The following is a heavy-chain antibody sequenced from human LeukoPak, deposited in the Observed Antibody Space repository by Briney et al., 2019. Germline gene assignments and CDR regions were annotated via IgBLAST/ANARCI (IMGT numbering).Heavy chain of an antibody. V-gene: IGHV4-39*07. Sequence: SETLSLTCTVSGGSISSSSYYWGWIRQPPGKGLEWIGSIYYSGSTYYNPSLKSRVTISVDTSKNQFSLKLSSVTAADTAVYYCAREWVSSGSYYGWYWGQGTLVTVSS. CDR1: GGSISSSSYY. D-gene: IGHD1-26*01. CDR3: AREWVSSGSYYGWY. J-gene: IGHJ4*02. CDR2: IYYSGST.